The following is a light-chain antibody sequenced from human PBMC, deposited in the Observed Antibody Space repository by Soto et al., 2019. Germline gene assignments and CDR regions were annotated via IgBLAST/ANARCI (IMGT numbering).Light chain of an antibody. J-gene: IGKJ1*01. CDR3: QQYHIYSGT. Sequence: DIQMTQSPSSLSASVGDRVTITCRASQDISTYLAWYQQKPGEGPKFLIYAASAVQSGVPSRFSGSGSGTDFTLTISGLQPDDFATYYCQQYHIYSGTFGQGTKVEIK. CDR2: AAS. CDR1: QDISTY. V-gene: IGKV1-27*01.